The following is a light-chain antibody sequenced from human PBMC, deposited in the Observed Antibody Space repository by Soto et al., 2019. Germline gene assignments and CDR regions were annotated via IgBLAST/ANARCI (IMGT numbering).Light chain of an antibody. V-gene: IGKV3-11*01. CDR3: QQRSNWPPGFT. Sequence: EIVLTQSPATLSLSPGERATLSCRASQSVSSYLAWYQQKPGQAPRLLIYDASNRATGIPARFSGSGSGTDFTLTSRSLEPEDFAVYYCQQRSNWPPGFTFGPGTKVDIK. CDR2: DAS. CDR1: QSVSSY. J-gene: IGKJ3*01.